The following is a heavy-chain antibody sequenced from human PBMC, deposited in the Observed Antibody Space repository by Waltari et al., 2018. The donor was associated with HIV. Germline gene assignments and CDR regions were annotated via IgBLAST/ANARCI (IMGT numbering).Heavy chain of an antibody. CDR1: GYTFTSYG. J-gene: IGHJ6*02. D-gene: IGHD2-21*02. Sequence: QVQLVQSGAEVKKPGASVKVSCKASGYTFTSYGISWVRQAPGQGLEWMGWISAYNGNTNYAQKLQGRVTMTTDTSTSTAYMELRSLRSDDTAVYYCARDGECGSDCYWFYYYGMEVWGQGTTVTVSS. V-gene: IGHV1-18*01. CDR3: ARDGECGSDCYWFYYYGMEV. CDR2: ISAYNGNT.